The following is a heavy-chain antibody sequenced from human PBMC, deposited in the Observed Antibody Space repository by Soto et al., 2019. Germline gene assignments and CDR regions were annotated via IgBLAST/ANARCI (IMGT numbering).Heavy chain of an antibody. CDR1: GGSFSGYY. V-gene: IGHV4-34*01. D-gene: IGHD3-22*01. CDR3: ARAIYDSSGYYYGY. Sequence: SETLSLTCAVYGGSFSGYYWSWIRQPPGKGLEWIGDINHSGSTNYNPSLKSRVTISVDTSKNQFSLKLSSVTAADTAVYYCARAIYDSSGYYYGYWGQGTLVTVSS. CDR2: INHSGST. J-gene: IGHJ4*02.